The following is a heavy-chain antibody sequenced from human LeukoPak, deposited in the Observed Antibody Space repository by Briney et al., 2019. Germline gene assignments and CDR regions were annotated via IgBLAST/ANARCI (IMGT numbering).Heavy chain of an antibody. Sequence: GGSLRLSCAASGFTFSSYWMSWVRQAPGKGLEWVANIKQDGSEKCYVDSVKGRFTISRDNAKNSLYLQMNSLRAEDTAVYYCAKDRHGSYGARGFDYWGQGTLVTVSS. CDR2: IKQDGSEK. V-gene: IGHV3-7*01. D-gene: IGHD5-18*01. J-gene: IGHJ4*02. CDR3: AKDRHGSYGARGFDY. CDR1: GFTFSSYW.